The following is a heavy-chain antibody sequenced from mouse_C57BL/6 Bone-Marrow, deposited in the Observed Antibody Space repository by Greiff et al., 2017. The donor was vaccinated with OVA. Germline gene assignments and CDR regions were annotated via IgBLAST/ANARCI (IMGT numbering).Heavy chain of an antibody. CDR3: TGGLRNAMDY. CDR1: GFTFSNYW. J-gene: IGHJ4*01. Sequence: EVKLEESGGGLVQPGGSMKLSCVASGFTFSNYWMNWVRQSPEKGLEWVAQIRLKSDNYATLYAESVKGRFTISRDDYKSSVYLQMNNLRAEDTGIYYCTGGLRNAMDYWGQGTSVTVSS. V-gene: IGHV6-3*01. D-gene: IGHD3-1*01. CDR2: IRLKSDNYAT.